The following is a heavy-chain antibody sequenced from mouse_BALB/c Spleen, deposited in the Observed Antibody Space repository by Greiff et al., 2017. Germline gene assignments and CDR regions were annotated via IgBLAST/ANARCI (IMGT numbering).Heavy chain of an antibody. V-gene: IGHV1S56*01. D-gene: IGHD2-14*01. J-gene: IGHJ2*01. CDR1: GYTFTSYY. Sequence: QVQLQQSGPELVKPGASVRISCKASGYTFTSYYIHWVKQRPGQGLEWIGWIYPGNVNTKYNEKFKGKATLTADKSSSTAYMQLSSLTSEDSAVYFCVYRYEWDFDYWGQGTTLTVSS. CDR3: VYRYEWDFDY. CDR2: IYPGNVNT.